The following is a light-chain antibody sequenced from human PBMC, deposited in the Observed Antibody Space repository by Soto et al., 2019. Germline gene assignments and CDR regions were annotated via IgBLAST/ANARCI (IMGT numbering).Light chain of an antibody. CDR1: SRDVGGYHY. J-gene: IGLJ1*01. CDR2: EVS. Sequence: QSVLTQPPSASGSPGKSVTISCAGTSRDVGGYHYVSWYQHHPGKAPKLIIYEVSKQPSGVPDRFSASKSGSTASLTVSGLQAEDEADYYCSEYAGRNNVGVFGTGTKVTVL. CDR3: SEYAGRNNVGV. V-gene: IGLV2-8*01.